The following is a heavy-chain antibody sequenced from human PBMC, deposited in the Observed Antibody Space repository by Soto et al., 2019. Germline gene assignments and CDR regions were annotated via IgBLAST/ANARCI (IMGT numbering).Heavy chain of an antibody. CDR3: ARVVIGYCSSTSCPADY. J-gene: IGHJ4*02. V-gene: IGHV5-51*01. CDR2: MFPGDSTT. CDR1: GFTFTAYW. D-gene: IGHD2-2*01. Sequence: PGESLKISCKGSGFTFTAYWIGWVRQMPGKVLEWMGIMFPGDSTTRYSPSFQGQVTMSADKSISTAYLQWNSLKASDTAMYYCARVVIGYCSSTSCPADYWGQGALVTVSS.